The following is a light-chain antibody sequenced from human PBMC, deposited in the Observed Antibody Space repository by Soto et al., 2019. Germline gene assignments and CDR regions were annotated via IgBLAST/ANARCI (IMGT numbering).Light chain of an antibody. CDR2: DVS. CDR3: SSYTSSSIVV. J-gene: IGLJ2*01. Sequence: QSALTQPASVSGSPGQSITISCTGTSSDVGGYNYVSWYQQHTRQAPKLMIYDVSNRPSGVSNRFSGSKSGNTASLTISGLQAEDEADYFCSSYTSSSIVVFGGGTKLTVL. V-gene: IGLV2-14*03. CDR1: SSDVGGYNY.